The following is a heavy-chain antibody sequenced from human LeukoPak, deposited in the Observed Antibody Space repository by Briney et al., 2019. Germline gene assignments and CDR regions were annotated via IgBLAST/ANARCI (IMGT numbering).Heavy chain of an antibody. CDR2: IYYSGST. Sequence: SETLSLTCTVSGGSISSGGYYWSWIRQHPGKGLEWIGYIYYSGSTYYNPSLKSRATISVDTSKNQFSLKLSSVTAADTAVYYCARDSSGTTVTTDGMDVWGQGTTVTVSS. CDR1: GGSISSGGYY. V-gene: IGHV4-31*03. D-gene: IGHD4-17*01. J-gene: IGHJ6*02. CDR3: ARDSSGTTVTTDGMDV.